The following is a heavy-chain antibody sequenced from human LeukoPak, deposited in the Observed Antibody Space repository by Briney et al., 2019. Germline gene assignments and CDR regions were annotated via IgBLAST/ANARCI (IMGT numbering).Heavy chain of an antibody. J-gene: IGHJ6*02. D-gene: IGHD3-9*01. Sequence: ASETLSLTCTVSGGSISSYYWSWIRQPPGKGLEWIGYIYYSGSTNYNPSLKCRVTISVDTSKNQFSLKLSSVTAADTAVYYCARYLDYYYYGMDVWGQGTTVTVSS. CDR3: ARYLDYYYYGMDV. CDR2: IYYSGST. V-gene: IGHV4-59*01. CDR1: GGSISSYY.